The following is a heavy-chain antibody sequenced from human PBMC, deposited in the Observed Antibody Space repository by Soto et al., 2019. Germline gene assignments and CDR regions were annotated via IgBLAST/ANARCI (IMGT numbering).Heavy chain of an antibody. CDR3: AREMSYYFDS. CDR2: IYHSGAT. CDR1: GDSISRDGYS. J-gene: IGHJ4*01. Sequence: QVQLQESGSGLVKPSQTLVLTCTVSGDSISRDGYSWSWLRQPPGKGLEWIGYIYHSGATYYNPSLKSRVTTSVDKSKNQFSLRLASVTAADTAVYYCAREMSYYFDSCGHGTLVTVSS. V-gene: IGHV4-30-2*01.